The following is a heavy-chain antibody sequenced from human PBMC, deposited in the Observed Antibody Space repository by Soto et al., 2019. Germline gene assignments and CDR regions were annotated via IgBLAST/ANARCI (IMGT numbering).Heavy chain of an antibody. CDR2: INHSGST. V-gene: IGHV4-34*01. Sequence: QVQLQQWGAGLLKPSETLSLTCAVYGGSFSGYYWSWIRQPPGKGLEWIGEINHSGSTNYNPSLNTRVTLSVDPPKNQCSLKLSSVTAADTAVYYCARGRRPTSGWYLVHFDYWGQGTLVTVSS. D-gene: IGHD6-19*01. J-gene: IGHJ4*02. CDR3: ARGRRPTSGWYLVHFDY. CDR1: GGSFSGYY.